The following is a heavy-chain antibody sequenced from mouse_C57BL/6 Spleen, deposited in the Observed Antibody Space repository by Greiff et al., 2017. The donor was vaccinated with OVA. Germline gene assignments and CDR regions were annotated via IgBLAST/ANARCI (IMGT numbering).Heavy chain of an antibody. CDR3: ARTRTGTGFDY. D-gene: IGHD4-1*01. CDR2: IDPSVSET. J-gene: IGHJ2*01. CDR1: GYTFTSYW. V-gene: IGHV1-52*01. Sequence: VQLQQPGAELVRPGSSVKLSCKASGYTFTSYWMHWVKQRPIQGLEWIGNIDPSVSETHYNQKFKDKATLTVDKSSSTAYMQLSSLTSEDSAIYYCARTRTGTGFDYWGQGTTVTVSS.